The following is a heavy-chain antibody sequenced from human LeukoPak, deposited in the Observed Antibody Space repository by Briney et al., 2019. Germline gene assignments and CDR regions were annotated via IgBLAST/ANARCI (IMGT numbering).Heavy chain of an antibody. CDR2: IIPILGIA. D-gene: IGHD5-18*01. CDR1: GGTFSSYT. CDR3: AREVGYSYGLDY. V-gene: IGHV1-69*04. J-gene: IGHJ4*02. Sequence: SVNVSCKASGGTFSSYTISWVRQAPGQGLEWMGRIIPILGIANYAQKFQGRVTITADKYTSTAYMELSSLRSEDTAVYYCAREVGYSYGLDYWGQGTLVTVSS.